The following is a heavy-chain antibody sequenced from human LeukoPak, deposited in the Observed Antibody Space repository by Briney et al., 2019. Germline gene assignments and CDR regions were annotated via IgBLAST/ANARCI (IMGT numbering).Heavy chain of an antibody. CDR1: GFTFSSYA. CDR2: ISYDGSNK. V-gene: IGHV3-30*04. J-gene: IGHJ6*04. D-gene: IGHD2-2*01. CDR3: ASDPTIVGEPYGIDV. Sequence: PGRSLRLSCAASGFTFSSYAMHWVRQAPGKGLEWVAVISYDGSNKYYADSVKGRFTISRDNSKNTLYLQMNSLRAEDTAVYYCASDPTIVGEPYGIDVWRKFSTITVSS.